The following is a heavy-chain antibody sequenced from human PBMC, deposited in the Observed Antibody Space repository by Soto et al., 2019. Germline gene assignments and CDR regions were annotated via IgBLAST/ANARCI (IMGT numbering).Heavy chain of an antibody. V-gene: IGHV4-59*01. CDR2: IYYSGST. CDR1: GGSISSYY. D-gene: IGHD6-13*01. CDR3: ASSNIAAAGFYYYGMDV. J-gene: IGHJ6*02. Sequence: QVQLQESGPGLVKPSETLSLTCTVSGGSISSYYWSWIRQPPGKGLEWIGYIYYSGSTNYNPSLKRRVTISVDTSKNQFSLKLSSVTAADTAVYSCASSNIAAAGFYYYGMDVWGRGTTVTVSS.